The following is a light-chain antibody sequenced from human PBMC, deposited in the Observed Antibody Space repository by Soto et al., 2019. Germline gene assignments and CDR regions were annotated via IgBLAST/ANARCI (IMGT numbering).Light chain of an antibody. Sequence: DIVMTQTPLSLSVTPGQSASMSCKSSQSLLQIYGKTFLVWDLQKPCQPSQLLTYEVSRRLSGVPDRIRGRGFGKNFTPKVSRVEAVDVGVYYRMQSLQLPITFGQGTRLEIK. CDR2: EVS. CDR1: QSLLQIYGKTF. V-gene: IGKV2D-29*01. CDR3: MQSLQLPIT. J-gene: IGKJ5*01.